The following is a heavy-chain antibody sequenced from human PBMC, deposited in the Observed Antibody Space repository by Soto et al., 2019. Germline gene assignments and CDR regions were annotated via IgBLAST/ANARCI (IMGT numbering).Heavy chain of an antibody. Sequence: GGSLRLSCAGSGFTFGDSYMSWIRQAPGKGLEWLSYISPGSRYPAYADSVKGRFTISRDNAKRSLYLEMHSLRAEDTAVYYCARYAAEVTTFFDHWGQGTLVTVSS. CDR1: GFTFGDSY. D-gene: IGHD4-17*01. J-gene: IGHJ4*02. CDR3: ARYAAEVTTFFDH. V-gene: IGHV3-11*06. CDR2: ISPGSRYP.